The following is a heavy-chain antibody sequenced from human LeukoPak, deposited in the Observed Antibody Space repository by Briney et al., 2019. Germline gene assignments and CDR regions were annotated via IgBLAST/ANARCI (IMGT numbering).Heavy chain of an antibody. CDR3: ARDQRTRWLQLVNDFDY. J-gene: IGHJ4*02. V-gene: IGHV3-11*04. Sequence: GGSLKLSCEASGFTFSDYYMSWIRQAQGKGLEWVSYIISSGSTIYYADSVKGRFTISRETAKNSLYLQMNSLRAEDTPVYYCARDQRTRWLQLVNDFDYCGQGTLVTVSS. CDR1: GFTFSDYY. D-gene: IGHD5-24*01. CDR2: IISSGSTI.